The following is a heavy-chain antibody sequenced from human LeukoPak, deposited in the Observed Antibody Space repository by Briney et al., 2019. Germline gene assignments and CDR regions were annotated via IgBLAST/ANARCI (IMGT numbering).Heavy chain of an antibody. CDR3: ARVRFVPTFVVVPAAPRYFDY. Sequence: PSETLSLTCAVYGGSFSGYYWSWIRQPPGKGLEWIGEINHSESTNYNPSLKSRVTISVDTSKNQFSLKLSSLTAADTAVYYCARVRFVPTFVVVPAAPRYFDYWGQGTLVTVSS. V-gene: IGHV4-34*01. D-gene: IGHD2-2*01. CDR1: GGSFSGYY. J-gene: IGHJ4*02. CDR2: INHSEST.